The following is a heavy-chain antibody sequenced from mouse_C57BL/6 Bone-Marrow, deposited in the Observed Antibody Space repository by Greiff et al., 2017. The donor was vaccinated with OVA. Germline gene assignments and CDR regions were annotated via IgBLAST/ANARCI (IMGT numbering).Heavy chain of an antibody. Sequence: VQLQQPGAELVMPGASVKLSCKASGYTFTSYWMHWVKQRPGQGLEWVGEIDPSDSYTNYNQKFKGKSTLTVDKSSSTAYMQLSSLTSEDSAVYYCARKATVVAHYYAMDYWGQGTSVTVSS. V-gene: IGHV1-69*01. J-gene: IGHJ4*01. CDR2: IDPSDSYT. D-gene: IGHD1-1*01. CDR1: GYTFTSYW. CDR3: ARKATVVAHYYAMDY.